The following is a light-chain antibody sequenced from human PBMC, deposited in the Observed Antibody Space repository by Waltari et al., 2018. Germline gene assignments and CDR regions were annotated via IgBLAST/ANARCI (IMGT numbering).Light chain of an antibody. V-gene: IGLV1-47*01. CDR1: TSTIGSNS. CDR2: GRK. CDR3: ATWDESLNGVV. J-gene: IGLJ3*02. Sequence: QSVLTQPPSASGNPGQTVTISCPGGTSTIGSNSVAWSQQFPGTAPKLPIYGRKRRPSGVPDRFSGSKSGTSASLAISGLRSEDEADYYCATWDESLNGVVIGGGTKLSVL.